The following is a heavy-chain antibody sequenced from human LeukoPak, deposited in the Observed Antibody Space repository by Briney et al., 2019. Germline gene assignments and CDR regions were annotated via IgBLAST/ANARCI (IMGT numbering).Heavy chain of an antibody. CDR1: GFTFSSYS. D-gene: IGHD3-22*01. CDR2: ISGSGDST. V-gene: IGHV3-23*01. CDR3: AKGYGSSVYASFDW. J-gene: IGHJ4*02. Sequence: GGSLRLSCAASGFTFSSYSMTWVRQAPGKGLEWVSGISGSGDSTHYADSVKGRFTISRADSKTTLYLQMNSLRAEDAAVYYCAKGYGSSVYASFDWWGQGTLVTVSS.